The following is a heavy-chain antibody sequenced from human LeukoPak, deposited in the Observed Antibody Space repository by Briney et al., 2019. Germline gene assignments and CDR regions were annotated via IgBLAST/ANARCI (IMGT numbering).Heavy chain of an antibody. CDR2: INPNSGGT. D-gene: IGHD3-22*01. J-gene: IGHJ4*02. CDR3: ARDGSPFYDSSGYYYEVY. V-gene: IGHV1-2*06. Sequence: ASVKVSCKTSGYTFSNYGLTWVRQAPGQGLEWMGRINPNSGGTNYAQKFQGRVTMTRDTSISTAYMELSRLRSDDTAMYYCARDGSPFYDSSGYYYEVYWGQGTLVTVSS. CDR1: GYTFSNYG.